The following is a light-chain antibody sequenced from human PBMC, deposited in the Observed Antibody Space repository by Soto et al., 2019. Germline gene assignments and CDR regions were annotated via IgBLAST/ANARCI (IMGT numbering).Light chain of an antibody. Sequence: QSALTRPASVSGSPGQSITISCTGTSRDVGGYNYVSWYQQYPGKVPKLLIYEVSNRPSGVSSRFSGSKSGDTASLTISGLQPEDEADYYCSSYTSSSTLVFGTGTKLTVL. V-gene: IGLV2-14*01. CDR1: SRDVGGYNY. CDR3: SSYTSSSTLV. CDR2: EVS. J-gene: IGLJ1*01.